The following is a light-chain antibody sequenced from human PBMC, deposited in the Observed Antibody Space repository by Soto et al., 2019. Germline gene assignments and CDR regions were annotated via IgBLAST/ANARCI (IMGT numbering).Light chain of an antibody. CDR1: TGDIGAFNY. CDR2: EVT. CDR3: SAYAGSNTFV. J-gene: IGLJ1*01. Sequence: QSALTQPPSASGSPGQSVTISCTGTTGDIGAFNYVSWYQQRPGKAPKLIIYEVTRRPSGVPDRFSGSKSGNTASLTVSGLQADDEADYYCSAYAGSNTFVFGTGTKLTVL. V-gene: IGLV2-8*01.